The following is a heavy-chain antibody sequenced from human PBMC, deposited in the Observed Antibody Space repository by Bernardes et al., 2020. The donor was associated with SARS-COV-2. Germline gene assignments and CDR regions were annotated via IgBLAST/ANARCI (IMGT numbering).Heavy chain of an antibody. D-gene: IGHD5-12*01. CDR1: GGSISSYY. V-gene: IGHV4-59*01. CDR2: IYYSGST. CDR3: ARAYSGYDYVGNYYYYYMDV. Sequence: SETLSLTCTVSGGSISSYYWSWIRQPPGQGLEWIGYIYYSGSTNYNPSLKSRVTISVDTSKNQFSLKLSSVTAADTAVYYCARAYSGYDYVGNYYYYYMDVWGKGTTVTVSS. J-gene: IGHJ6*03.